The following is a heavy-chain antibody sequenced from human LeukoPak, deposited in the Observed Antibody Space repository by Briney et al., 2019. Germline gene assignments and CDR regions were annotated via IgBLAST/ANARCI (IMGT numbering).Heavy chain of an antibody. Sequence: GASVKVSCKASGYTFTGYYMHWVRQAPGQGLEWMGWINPNSGGTNYAQKFQGRVTMTRDTSISTAYMELSRLRSDGTAVYYCARGSSSLFLVGAAFFDYWGQGTLVTVSS. CDR3: ARGSSSLFLVGAAFFDY. CDR1: GYTFTGYY. D-gene: IGHD2-15*01. J-gene: IGHJ4*02. V-gene: IGHV1-2*02. CDR2: INPNSGGT.